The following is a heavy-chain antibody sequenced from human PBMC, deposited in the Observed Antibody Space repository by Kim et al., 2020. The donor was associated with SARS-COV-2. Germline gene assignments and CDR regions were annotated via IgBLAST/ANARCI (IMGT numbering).Heavy chain of an antibody. D-gene: IGHD6-13*01. CDR2: ISAYNGNT. V-gene: IGHV1-18*01. CDR1: GYTFTSYG. CDR3: VSGPGYSSSWYYYYGMDV. J-gene: IGHJ6*02. Sequence: ASVKVSCKASGYTFTSYGISWVRQAPGQGLEWMGWISAYNGNTNYAQKLQGRVTMTTDTSTSTAFMELRSLRSDDTAVYYCVSGPGYSSSWYYYYGMDVWGQGTTVTVSS.